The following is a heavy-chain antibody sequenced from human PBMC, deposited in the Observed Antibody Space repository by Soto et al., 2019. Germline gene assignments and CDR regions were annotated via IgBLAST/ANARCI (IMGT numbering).Heavy chain of an antibody. D-gene: IGHD3-22*01. Sequence: APGKVSWEACCFSFSTYGFIWVGQAPGQGLECVGWISAHNGDTHYSQKFQGRVTLTTDTSTNTGYMELRSLTSDDTAVYFCATEPIYYNDGSGYYPLGHWGQGTLVTVSS. CDR3: ATEPIYYNDGSGYYPLGH. V-gene: IGHV1-18*04. CDR2: ISAHNGDT. CDR1: CFSFSTYG. J-gene: IGHJ4*02.